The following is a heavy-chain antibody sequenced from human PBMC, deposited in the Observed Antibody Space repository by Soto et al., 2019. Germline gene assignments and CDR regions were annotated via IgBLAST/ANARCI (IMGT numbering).Heavy chain of an antibody. D-gene: IGHD5-12*01. Sequence: SETLSLTCAVYGGSFSGYYWSWIRQPPGKGLEWIGEINHSGSTNYNPSLKSRVTISVDTSKNQFSLKLSSVTAADTAVYYCARGGYRDGYNIDYWDQGTLVTVSS. V-gene: IGHV4-34*01. CDR3: ARGGYRDGYNIDY. CDR1: GGSFSGYY. J-gene: IGHJ4*02. CDR2: INHSGST.